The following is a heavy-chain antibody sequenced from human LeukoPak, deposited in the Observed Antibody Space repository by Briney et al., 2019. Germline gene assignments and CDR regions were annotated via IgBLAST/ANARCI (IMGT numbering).Heavy chain of an antibody. CDR3: ARDTGPSIAARPDEDY. V-gene: IGHV3-21*01. J-gene: IGHJ4*02. D-gene: IGHD6-6*01. CDR1: GFTFSSYS. CDR2: ISSSSSYI. Sequence: PGGSLRLSCAASGFTFSSYSMNWVRQAPGKGLEWVSSISSSSSYIYYADSVKGRFTISRDNAKNSLYLQMNSLRAEDAAVYYCARDTGPSIAARPDEDYWGQGTLVTVSS.